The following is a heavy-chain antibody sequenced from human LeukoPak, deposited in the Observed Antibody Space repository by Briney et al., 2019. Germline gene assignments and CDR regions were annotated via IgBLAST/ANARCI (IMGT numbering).Heavy chain of an antibody. V-gene: IGHV4-59*10. CDR2: IYTSGST. CDR3: ARRYYDSSGPFDY. D-gene: IGHD3-22*01. Sequence: SETLSLTCAVYGGSFSGYYWSWIRQPPGKGLEWIGRIYTSGSTNYNPSLESRVTMSVDTSKNQLSLKLSSVTAADTAVYFCARRYYDSSGPFDYWGQGTLVTVSS. CDR1: GGSFSGYY. J-gene: IGHJ4*02.